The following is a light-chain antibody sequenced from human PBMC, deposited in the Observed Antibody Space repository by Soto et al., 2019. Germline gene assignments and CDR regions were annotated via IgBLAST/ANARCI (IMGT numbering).Light chain of an antibody. V-gene: IGKV3-20*01. J-gene: IGKJ1*01. Sequence: EIVLTQSPGTLSLSPGERATLSCRASQRVSSGYLAWYQQKPGQAPRLLIYGASSRATGIPDRFSGSGSGTKFTLTIASLQPDDFATYYCQQYETFSGTFGPGTKVDI. CDR2: GAS. CDR3: QQYETFSGT. CDR1: QRVSSGY.